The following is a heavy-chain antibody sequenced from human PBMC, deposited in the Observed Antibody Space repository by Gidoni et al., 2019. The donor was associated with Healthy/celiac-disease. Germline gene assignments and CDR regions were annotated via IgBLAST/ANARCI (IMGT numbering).Heavy chain of an antibody. Sequence: QVQLQQWGAGLLKPSETLSLTCAVYVGSFSGYYWSWIRQPPGKGLEWIGESTHSGSTNYNPSLKSRVTISGDTSKNQCSLKLSSVTAADTAVYYCARSPRRGSSTSCYRYFDYWGQGTLVTVSS. D-gene: IGHD2-2*01. CDR1: VGSFSGYY. CDR3: ARSPRRGSSTSCYRYFDY. CDR2: STHSGST. V-gene: IGHV4-34*01. J-gene: IGHJ4*02.